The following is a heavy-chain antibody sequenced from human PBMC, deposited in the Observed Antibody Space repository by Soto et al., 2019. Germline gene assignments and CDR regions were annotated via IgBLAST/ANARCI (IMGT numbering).Heavy chain of an antibody. CDR1: GGTFSSYA. CDR2: IIPIFGTA. D-gene: IGHD3-22*01. V-gene: IGHV1-69*06. CDR3: ARDFTGYYDSSGYFWFDP. J-gene: IGHJ5*02. Sequence: GASVKVSYKASGGTFSSYAISWVRQAPGQGLEWMGGIIPIFGTANYAQKFQGRVTITADKSTSTAYMELSSLRSEDTAVYYCARDFTGYYDSSGYFWFDPWGQGTLVTVSS.